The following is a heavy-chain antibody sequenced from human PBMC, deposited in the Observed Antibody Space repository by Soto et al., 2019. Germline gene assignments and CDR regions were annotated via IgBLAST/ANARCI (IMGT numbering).Heavy chain of an antibody. CDR1: GFTFSSYS. CDR3: ARDFRLVRGPGDY. J-gene: IGHJ4*02. CDR2: ISSSSSYI. Sequence: PVGSLRLSCAASGFTFSSYSMNWVRQAPGKGLKWVSSISSSSSYIYYADSVKGRFTISRDNAKNSLYLQMNSLRAEDTAVYYCARDFRLVRGPGDYWGQGTLVTVSS. V-gene: IGHV3-21*01. D-gene: IGHD6-19*01.